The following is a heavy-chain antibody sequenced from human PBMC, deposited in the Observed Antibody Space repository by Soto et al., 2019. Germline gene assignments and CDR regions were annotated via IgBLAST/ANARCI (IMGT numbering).Heavy chain of an antibody. D-gene: IGHD4-4*01. CDR1: GGSISSSSYY. J-gene: IGHJ4*02. V-gene: IGHV4-39*01. CDR3: ASPDYSNYLGCFDY. CDR2: IYYSGST. Sequence: PSETLSLTCTVSGGSISSSSYYWGWIRQPPGKGLEWIGSIYYSGSTYYNPSLKSRVTISVDTSKNQFSLKLSSVTAADTAVYYCASPDYSNYLGCFDYWGQGTLVTVSS.